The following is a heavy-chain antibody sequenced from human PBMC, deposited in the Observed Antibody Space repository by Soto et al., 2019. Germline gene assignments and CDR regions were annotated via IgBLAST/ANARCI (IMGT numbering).Heavy chain of an antibody. CDR3: ARAYEGDYFDY. CDR1: GFPFSSYA. V-gene: IGHV3-30-3*01. Sequence: QVQLVESGGGVVQPGRSLRLSCAASGFPFSSYARHWVGQAPGKGLEWVAVISYDGSNKYYADSVKGRFTISRDNSKNTLYLQMNSLRAEDTAVYYCARAYEGDYFDYWGQGTLVTVSS. CDR2: ISYDGSNK. D-gene: IGHD3-16*01. J-gene: IGHJ4*02.